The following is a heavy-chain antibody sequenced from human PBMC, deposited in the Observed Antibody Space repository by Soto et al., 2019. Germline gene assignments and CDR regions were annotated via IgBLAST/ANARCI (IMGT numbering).Heavy chain of an antibody. J-gene: IGHJ4*02. CDR3: AKDLKTTVVRAYDC. V-gene: IGHV3-23*01. Sequence: EVQLLESGGGLVQPGGSLRLSCAASGFTFSIYAMTWVRQAPGKGLEWVSVISDSGGITYYADSVKGRFTISRDNSKNTMYLQLKSMRAEDTAVYYCAKDLKTTVVRAYDCWGQGTLVTVSS. D-gene: IGHD4-17*01. CDR1: GFTFSIYA. CDR2: ISDSGGIT.